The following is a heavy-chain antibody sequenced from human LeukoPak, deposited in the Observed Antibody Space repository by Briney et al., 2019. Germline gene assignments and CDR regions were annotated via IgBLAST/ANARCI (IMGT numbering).Heavy chain of an antibody. V-gene: IGHV3-30*18. D-gene: IGHD3-10*01. Sequence: GRSLRLSCAASGFTFSSYGMHWVCQAPGKGLEWVAVISYDGSNKYYADSVKGRFTISRDNSKNTLYLQMNSLRAEDTAVYYCAKDSPVYYGSGSYLDYWGQGTLVTVSS. J-gene: IGHJ4*02. CDR3: AKDSPVYYGSGSYLDY. CDR1: GFTFSSYG. CDR2: ISYDGSNK.